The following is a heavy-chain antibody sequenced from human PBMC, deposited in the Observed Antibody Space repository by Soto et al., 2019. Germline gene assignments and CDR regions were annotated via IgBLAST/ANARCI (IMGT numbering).Heavy chain of an antibody. CDR3: VRSVLNGMDV. V-gene: IGHV3-49*04. CDR2: IRSKAYGGTP. CDR1: GFTWGDYA. J-gene: IGHJ6*02. D-gene: IGHD2-21*01. Sequence: GGSLRLSCTGSGFTWGDYAMNWVRQAPGKGLEWVGFIRSKAYGGTPEYATSVKGRFAISRDDAKTIAYLEMNSLRTDDTAVFDCVRSVLNGMDVWGQGTTVTVSS.